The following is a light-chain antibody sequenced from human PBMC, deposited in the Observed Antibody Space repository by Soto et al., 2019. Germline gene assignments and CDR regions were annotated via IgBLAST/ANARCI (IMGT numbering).Light chain of an antibody. J-gene: IGKJ2*01. CDR1: QSIKSD. CDR2: AAS. Sequence: EIVMTQSPATLTVSPGERATLSCRASQSIKSDFAWYQQKPGQAPRLLIYAASTRATGIPARFSGSGSGTEFTLTISSLQSEDVAVYYCHQYNKWPPYTFGQGTRLEI. CDR3: HQYNKWPPYT. V-gene: IGKV3-15*01.